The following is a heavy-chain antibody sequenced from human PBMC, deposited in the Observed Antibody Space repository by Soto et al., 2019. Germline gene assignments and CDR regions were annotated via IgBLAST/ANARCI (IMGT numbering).Heavy chain of an antibody. CDR1: GFTFSSYA. V-gene: IGHV3-30-3*01. CDR3: ARDRGMVRGVIRYYFDY. CDR2: ISYDGSNK. Sequence: QVQLVESGGGVVQPGRSLRLSCAASGFTFSSYAMHWVRQAPGKGLEWVAVISYDGSNKYYADSVKGQFTISRDNSKNTLYLQMNSLRAEDTAVYYCARDRGMVRGVIRYYFDYWGQGTLVTVSS. J-gene: IGHJ4*02. D-gene: IGHD3-10*01.